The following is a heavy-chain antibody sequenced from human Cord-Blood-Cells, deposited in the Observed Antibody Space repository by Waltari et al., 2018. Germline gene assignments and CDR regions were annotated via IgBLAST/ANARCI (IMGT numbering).Heavy chain of an antibody. CDR3: ARAPAKYPISWYFDL. Sequence: QVQLVQPGAEVKKPGSAVKVSCKASGGTFSSYALSWVRQAPGQGLEWMGGIIPIFGTANYAQKFQGRVTITADESTSTAYMELSSLRSEDTAVYYCARAPAKYPISWYFDLWGRGTLFTVSS. CDR2: IIPIFGTA. D-gene: IGHD2-2*01. J-gene: IGHJ2*01. CDR1: GGTFSSYA. V-gene: IGHV1-69*01.